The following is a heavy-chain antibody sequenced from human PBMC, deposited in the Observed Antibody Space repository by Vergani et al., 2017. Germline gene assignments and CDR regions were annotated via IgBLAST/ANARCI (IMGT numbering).Heavy chain of an antibody. CDR3: ARMLEYSSSRGWFDP. V-gene: IGHV3-30-3*01. CDR2: ISYDGSNK. Sequence: QVQLVESGGGVVQPGRSLRLSCAASGFTFSSYAMHWVRQAPGKGLEWVAVISYDGSNKYYADSVKGRFTISRDNSKNTLYLQMNSLRAEDTAVYYCARMLEYSSSRGWFDPWGQGTLVTVSS. CDR1: GFTFSSYA. J-gene: IGHJ5*02. D-gene: IGHD6-6*01.